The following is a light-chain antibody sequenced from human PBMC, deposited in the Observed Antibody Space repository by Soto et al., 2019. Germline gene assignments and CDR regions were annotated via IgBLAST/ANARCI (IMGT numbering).Light chain of an antibody. CDR3: QVWDRSSDHYV. CDR1: NIESKS. CDR2: DDS. Sequence: SYELTQPPSVSVAPGQTARITCGGSNIESKSVHWYQQKPGQAPVLAVYDDSDRPSGIPEQFSGSNSGNTATLTISGVEAGDEADYYCQVWDRSSDHYVFGTGTKLTVL. V-gene: IGLV3-21*02. J-gene: IGLJ1*01.